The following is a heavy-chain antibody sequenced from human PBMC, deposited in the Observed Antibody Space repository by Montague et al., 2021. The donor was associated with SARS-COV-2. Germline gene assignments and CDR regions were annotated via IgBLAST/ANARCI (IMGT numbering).Heavy chain of an antibody. Sequence: YLSLSCAASGVNFRSYVMSWVRQVPGKGLEWVSGIYSDESHTNYADSVKGRFTISRDNSKNMVYLEMSHLRAEDTAVYYCASQDYDTLTGFRYHYYGMDVWGQGTTVTVSS. J-gene: IGHJ6*02. V-gene: IGHV3-23*03. CDR1: GVNFRSYV. CDR3: ASQDYDTLTGFRYHYYGMDV. CDR2: IYSDESHT. D-gene: IGHD3-9*01.